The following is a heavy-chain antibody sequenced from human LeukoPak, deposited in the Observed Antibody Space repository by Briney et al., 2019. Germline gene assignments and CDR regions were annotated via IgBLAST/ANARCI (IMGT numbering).Heavy chain of an antibody. Sequence: SETLSLTCAVYGGSFSGYYWSWIRQPPGKGLEWIGYIYYSGSTNYNPSLKSRVTISVDTSKNQFSLKLSSVTAADTAVYYCARDLGYDSSHGWFDPWGQGTLVTVSS. J-gene: IGHJ5*02. D-gene: IGHD3-22*01. CDR2: IYYSGST. CDR3: ARDLGYDSSHGWFDP. V-gene: IGHV4-59*01. CDR1: GGSFSGYY.